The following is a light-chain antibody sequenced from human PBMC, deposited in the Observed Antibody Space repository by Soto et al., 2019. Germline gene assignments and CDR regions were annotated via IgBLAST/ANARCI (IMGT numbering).Light chain of an antibody. J-gene: IGLJ1*01. CDR3: GAWDESLNGYV. Sequence: QSVLTQPPSASGTPGQRVTISCSGGGSNIGINTVNWYQQLPGTAPKVLIHTDNERPSGVPDRFSGSKSGTSASLAINGLQSGDEADYYCGAWDESLNGYVFGPGTKATV. CDR2: TDN. CDR1: GSNIGINT. V-gene: IGLV1-44*01.